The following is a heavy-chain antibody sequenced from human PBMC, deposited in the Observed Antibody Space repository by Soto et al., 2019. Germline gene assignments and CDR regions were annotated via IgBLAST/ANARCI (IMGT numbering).Heavy chain of an antibody. CDR3: AKDTITMVRGVTRYYYYGMDV. V-gene: IGHV3-30*18. D-gene: IGHD3-10*01. CDR1: GFTFSSYG. Sequence: PGGSLRLSCAASGFTFSSYGMHWVRQAPGKGLEWVAVISYDGSNKYYADSVKGRFTISRDNSKNTLYLQMNSLRAEDTAVYYCAKDTITMVRGVTRYYYYGMDVWGQGTTVTVSS. CDR2: ISYDGSNK. J-gene: IGHJ6*02.